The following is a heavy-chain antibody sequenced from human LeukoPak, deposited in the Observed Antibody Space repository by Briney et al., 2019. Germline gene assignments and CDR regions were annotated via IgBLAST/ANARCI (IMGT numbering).Heavy chain of an antibody. J-gene: IGHJ4*02. CDR3: ARRKGCSGGSCYGDTFDY. CDR2: IYYSGTT. CDR1: GGSINSRSYY. V-gene: IGHV4-39*01. D-gene: IGHD2-15*01. Sequence: SETLSLTCTVSGGSINSRSYYWGWIRQSPGKGLEWIGAIYYSGTTYYNPSLKSRVTMSVDTSKNQFSLKLSSVTAADTAVYYCARRKGCSGGSCYGDTFDYWGQGTLVTVSS.